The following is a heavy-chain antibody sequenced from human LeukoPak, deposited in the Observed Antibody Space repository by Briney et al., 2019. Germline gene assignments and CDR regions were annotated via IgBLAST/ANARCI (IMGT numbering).Heavy chain of an antibody. Sequence: GGSLRLSCAASGFTFSSYAMSWVRQAPGKGLEWVSAISGSGGSTYYADSVKGRFTISRGNSKNTLYLQMNSLRAEDTAVYYCAPLTGGYYFDYWGQGTLVTVSS. D-gene: IGHD1-20*01. CDR1: GFTFSSYA. V-gene: IGHV3-23*01. CDR3: APLTGGYYFDY. CDR2: ISGSGGST. J-gene: IGHJ4*02.